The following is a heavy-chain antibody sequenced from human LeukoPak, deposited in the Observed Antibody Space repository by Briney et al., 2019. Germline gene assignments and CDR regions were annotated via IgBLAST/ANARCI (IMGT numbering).Heavy chain of an antibody. CDR2: IKSKTDGGTT. D-gene: IGHD6-13*01. CDR3: TTGDSSSWYRVDAFDI. V-gene: IGHV3-15*01. Sequence: GGSLRLSCAASGFTFSDAWMSWVRQAPGKGLEWVGRIKSKTDGGTTDYAAPVQGRFTISRDDSKNTLYLQMNSLETEDTAVYYCTTGDSSSWYRVDAFDIWGQGTMVTVSS. J-gene: IGHJ3*02. CDR1: GFTFSDAW.